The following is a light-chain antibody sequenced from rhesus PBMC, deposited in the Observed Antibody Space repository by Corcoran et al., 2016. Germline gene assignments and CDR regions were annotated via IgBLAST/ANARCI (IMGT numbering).Light chain of an antibody. J-gene: IGKJ1*01. Sequence: ETVVTQSPATLSLSPGERATLSCRASQSVGSHLAWYQQKPGQAPKLLIFAASSRATGIPDRVRGSGSGTEFTLTISSLEPEDVGVYYCQQYNNWRTFGQGTKVEIK. CDR3: QQYNNWRT. CDR1: QSVGSH. CDR2: AAS. V-gene: IGKV3-24*04.